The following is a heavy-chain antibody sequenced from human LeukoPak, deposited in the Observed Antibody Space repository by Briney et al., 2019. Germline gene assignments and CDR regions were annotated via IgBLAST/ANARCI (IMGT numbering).Heavy chain of an antibody. CDR3: ARWGDYTNYYYYYYMDV. V-gene: IGHV4-59*01. J-gene: IGHJ6*03. CDR2: IYYSGST. CDR1: GGSISSYY. Sequence: SETLPLTCTVSGGSISSYYWSWLRQPPGKGLEWIGYIYYSGSTNYNPSLRSRVTISVDTSKNQFSLKLSSVTAADMAVYYCARWGDYTNYYYYYYMDVWGKGTTVTVSS. D-gene: IGHD4-11*01.